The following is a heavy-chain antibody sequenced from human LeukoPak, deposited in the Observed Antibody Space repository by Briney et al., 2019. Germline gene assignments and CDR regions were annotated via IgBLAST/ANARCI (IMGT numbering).Heavy chain of an antibody. D-gene: IGHD3-10*01. CDR3: VRASGSFDY. Sequence: GGSLGLSCAASGFTFSDYGIHWVRQAPGKGLEWVAVIWSDGSNKYYADSVKGRFTISRDNSKKTLYLQMNSLGVEDTAVYYCVRASGSFDYWGQGTLVTVSS. J-gene: IGHJ4*02. CDR1: GFTFSDYG. CDR2: IWSDGSNK. V-gene: IGHV3-33*01.